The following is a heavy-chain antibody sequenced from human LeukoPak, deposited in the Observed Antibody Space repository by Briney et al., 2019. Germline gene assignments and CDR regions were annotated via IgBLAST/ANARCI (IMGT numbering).Heavy chain of an antibody. Sequence: GGSLRLSCAASGFTFSSYAMHWVRQAPGKGLEWVAVISYDGSNKYYADSVKGRFTISRDNSKNTLYLQVNSLRAEDTAVYYCARDQWELPLDYWGQGTLVTVSS. J-gene: IGHJ4*02. CDR2: ISYDGSNK. D-gene: IGHD1-26*01. V-gene: IGHV3-30-3*01. CDR1: GFTFSSYA. CDR3: ARDQWELPLDY.